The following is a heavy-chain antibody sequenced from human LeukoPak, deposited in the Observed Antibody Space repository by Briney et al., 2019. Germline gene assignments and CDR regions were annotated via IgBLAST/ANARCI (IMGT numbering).Heavy chain of an antibody. D-gene: IGHD6-13*01. J-gene: IGHJ4*02. CDR3: AKVLIAAAGTSDY. CDR2: ISYDGSNK. V-gene: IGHV3-30*18. CDR1: GFTFSSYG. Sequence: PGGSLRLSCAASGFTFSSYGMHWVRQAPGKGLEWVAVISYDGSNKYYADSVKGRFTISRDNSKNTLYLQMNSLRAEDTAVYYCAKVLIAAAGTSDYWGQGTLVTVSS.